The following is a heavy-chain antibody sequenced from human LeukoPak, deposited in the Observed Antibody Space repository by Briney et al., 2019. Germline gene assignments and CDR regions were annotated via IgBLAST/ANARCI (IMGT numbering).Heavy chain of an antibody. CDR3: ARISADGSGYYYVDY. J-gene: IGHJ4*02. D-gene: IGHD3-22*01. CDR1: GDSISSSSYY. CDR2: IYYDGST. V-gene: IGHV4-39*01. Sequence: PSETLSLTCTVSGDSISSSSYYWGWIRQPPGKGLDWIGSIYYDGSTYCNPSLKSRVTISVDTSKNQLSLKLSSVTAADTAVYYCARISADGSGYYYVDYWGQGTLVTVSS.